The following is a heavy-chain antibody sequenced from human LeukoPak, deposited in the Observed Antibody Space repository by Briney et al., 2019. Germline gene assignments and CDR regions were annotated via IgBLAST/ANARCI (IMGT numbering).Heavy chain of an antibody. J-gene: IGHJ4*02. D-gene: IGHD6-19*01. CDR1: GFTFSSYG. V-gene: IGHV3-30*03. Sequence: PGRSLRLSCAASGFTFSSYGMHWVRQAPGKGLEWVAVISYDGSNKYYADSVKGRFTISRDNSKNTLYLQMNSLRAEDTAVYYCAREYIAVAGTNYWGQGTLVTVSS. CDR3: AREYIAVAGTNY. CDR2: ISYDGSNK.